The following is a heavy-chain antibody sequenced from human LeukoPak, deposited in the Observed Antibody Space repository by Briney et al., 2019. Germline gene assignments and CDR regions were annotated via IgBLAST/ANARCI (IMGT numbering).Heavy chain of an antibody. V-gene: IGHV3-48*04. J-gene: IGHJ4*02. Sequence: GGSLRLSCAASGFTFSSYSMNWVRQSPGKGLEWVSYISSSSSTIYYADSVKGRFTISRDNAKYSLYLQMNHLRGEETAVYYCARWGLFPPEAGYWGQGTRATVSS. CDR1: GFTFSSYS. CDR2: ISSSSSTI. CDR3: ARWGLFPPEAGY. D-gene: IGHD6-19*01.